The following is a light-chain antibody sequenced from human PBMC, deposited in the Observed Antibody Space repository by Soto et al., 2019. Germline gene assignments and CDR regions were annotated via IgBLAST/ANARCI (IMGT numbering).Light chain of an antibody. CDR2: AAS. CDR3: HQYGSSPQT. CDR1: QSVSSNY. V-gene: IGKV3-20*01. J-gene: IGKJ1*01. Sequence: EIVLTQSPGTLSLSPGERATLSCRASQSVSSNYLARFQQKPGQVPRLLIYAASSRATGIPDRFSGSGSGTDFNLNISRLEPEAFAVYYCHQYGSSPQTFGQGTKVEIK.